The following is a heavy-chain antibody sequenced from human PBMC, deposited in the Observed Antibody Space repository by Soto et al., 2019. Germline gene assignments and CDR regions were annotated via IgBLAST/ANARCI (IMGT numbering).Heavy chain of an antibody. CDR3: ARGGYYYDRSGPSDY. CDR1: GYSFTTYW. Sequence: PGASLKISCKGSGYSFTTYWIGWVRQMPGKGLEWMGIIYPSDSDARYSPSFQGQVTISADKSISTAYLQWSSLRASDTAIYYCARGGYYYDRSGPSDYWGQGTLVTVSS. J-gene: IGHJ4*02. V-gene: IGHV5-51*01. CDR2: IYPSDSDA. D-gene: IGHD3-22*01.